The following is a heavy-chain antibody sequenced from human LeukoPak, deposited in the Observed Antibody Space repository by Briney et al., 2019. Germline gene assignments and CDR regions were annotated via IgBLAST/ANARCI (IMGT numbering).Heavy chain of an antibody. J-gene: IGHJ4*02. V-gene: IGHV3-30-3*01. Sequence: GGSLRLSCAASGFTFSSYAMHWVRQAPGKGLEWVAVISYDGSNKYYADSVKGRFTISRDNSKNTLYLQMNSLRAEDTAVYYCAKESAMGATVGVYWGQGTLVTVSS. D-gene: IGHD1-26*01. CDR2: ISYDGSNK. CDR3: AKESAMGATVGVY. CDR1: GFTFSSYA.